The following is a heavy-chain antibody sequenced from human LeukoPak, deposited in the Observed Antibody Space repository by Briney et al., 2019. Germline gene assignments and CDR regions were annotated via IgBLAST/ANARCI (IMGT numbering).Heavy chain of an antibody. J-gene: IGHJ4*02. CDR3: ATERNWVFDY. D-gene: IGHD7-27*01. V-gene: IGHV3-23*01. CDR1: GFTFSSYA. Sequence: GGSLRLSCATSGFTFSSYAMSWVRQAPGKGLEWVSAITGSGGSTYYADSVKGRFTISRDNSKNTLYVQMNSLRAEDTAVYYCATERNWVFDYWGQGTLVTVSS. CDR2: ITGSGGST.